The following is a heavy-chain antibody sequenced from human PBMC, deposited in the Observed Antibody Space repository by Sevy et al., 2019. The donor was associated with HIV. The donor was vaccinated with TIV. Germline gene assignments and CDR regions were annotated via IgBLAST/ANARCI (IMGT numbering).Heavy chain of an antibody. V-gene: IGHV1-18*01. D-gene: IGHD3-9*01. CDR3: ARDWKIRGYYDILTGNYYYYGMDV. CDR2: ISAYNGNT. J-gene: IGHJ6*02. CDR1: GYTFTSYG. Sequence: ASVKVSCKASGYTFTSYGISWVRQAPGQGLEWMGWISAYNGNTNYAQKLQGRVTMTTDTSTSTAYMERRSLRSDDTAVYYCARDWKIRGYYDILTGNYYYYGMDVWGQGTTVTVSS.